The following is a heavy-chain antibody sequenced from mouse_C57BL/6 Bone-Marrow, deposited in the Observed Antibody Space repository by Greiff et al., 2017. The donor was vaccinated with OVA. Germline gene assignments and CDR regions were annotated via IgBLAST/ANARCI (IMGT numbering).Heavy chain of an antibody. CDR2: IDPSDSYT. V-gene: IGHV1-50*01. Sequence: QVQLQQPGAELVKPGASVKLSCKASGYTFTSYWMQWVKQRPGQGLEWIGEIDPSDSYTNYNQKFKGKATLTVDTSSSTAYMQLSSLTSEDSAVYYCEADGYCSYWYFDVWGTGTTVTVSS. J-gene: IGHJ1*03. CDR3: EADGYCSYWYFDV. D-gene: IGHD2-3*01. CDR1: GYTFTSYW.